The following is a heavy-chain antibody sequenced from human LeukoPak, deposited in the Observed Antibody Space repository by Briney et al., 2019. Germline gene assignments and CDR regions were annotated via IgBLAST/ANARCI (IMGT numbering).Heavy chain of an antibody. Sequence: GSSVKLSCKASGGIFSSYAISWVRQSPGQGVEWMGGIIPIFGTANSAQKFQGRVTITADESTSTAYMELSTVRSEDTAVYYCARDGRGRGGYNYYYFDYWGQGTLVTVSS. CDR2: IIPIFGTA. CDR3: ARDGRGRGGYNYYYFDY. D-gene: IGHD5-24*01. V-gene: IGHV1-69*01. CDR1: GGIFSSYA. J-gene: IGHJ4*02.